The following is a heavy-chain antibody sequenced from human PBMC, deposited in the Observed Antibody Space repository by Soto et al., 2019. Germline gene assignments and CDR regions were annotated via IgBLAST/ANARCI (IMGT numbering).Heavy chain of an antibody. CDR2: IKSDGSGT. D-gene: IGHD3-22*01. Sequence: EVQLVESGGGLVQPGESLTLSCAASGFTFSSYWMHWVRQAPGKGLVWVSRIKSDGSGTYYADSVKGRLTISRDNDKNTLYLQMNSLRVEDTAVYFCARGDGERYDGNGYLGRHWGQGTLVTVSS. CDR1: GFTFSSYW. J-gene: IGHJ4*02. V-gene: IGHV3-74*01. CDR3: ARGDGERYDGNGYLGRH.